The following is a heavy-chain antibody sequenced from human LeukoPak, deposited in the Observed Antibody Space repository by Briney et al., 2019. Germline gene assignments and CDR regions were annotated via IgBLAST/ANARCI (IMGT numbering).Heavy chain of an antibody. CDR3: ARVFSSWYGLDY. V-gene: IGHV3-21*01. Sequence: GGSLRLSCAASGFTFSSYSMNWVRQAPGKGLEWVSSISSSSSYIYYADSVKGRFTISRDNAKNSLYLQMNSLRAEDTAVYYCARVFSSWYGLDYWGQGTLVTVSS. CDR1: GFTFSSYS. J-gene: IGHJ4*02. CDR2: ISSSSSYI. D-gene: IGHD6-13*01.